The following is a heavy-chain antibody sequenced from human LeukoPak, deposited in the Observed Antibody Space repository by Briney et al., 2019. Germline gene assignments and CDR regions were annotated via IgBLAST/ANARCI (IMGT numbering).Heavy chain of an antibody. CDR3: ARGAGVSHYYYYAMDI. Sequence: GGSLRLSCAASGFTFSASSLNWVRQAPGRGLEWVAAIYPGGSTYYADSVKGRFTISRDKSKNTLYLQMNTLGAEETAVYYCARGAGVSHYYYYAMDIWGQGTTVTVSS. CDR1: GFTFSASS. V-gene: IGHV3-53*05. J-gene: IGHJ6*02. D-gene: IGHD2-21*01. CDR2: IYPGGST.